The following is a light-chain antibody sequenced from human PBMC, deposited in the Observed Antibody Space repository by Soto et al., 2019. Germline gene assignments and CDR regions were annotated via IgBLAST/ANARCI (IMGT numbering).Light chain of an antibody. CDR2: DVN. Sequence: QSALPQPPSASVSPGQSVTISCPGTSSDVGGYNYVSWYQHHPGKAPKLMIYDVNKRPSGVPDRFSGSKSGNTASLTVFGLQAEDEGDYYCFSYAGTNSVIGTGTKVTVL. CDR1: SSDVGGYNY. V-gene: IGLV2-8*01. CDR3: FSYAGTNSV. J-gene: IGLJ1*01.